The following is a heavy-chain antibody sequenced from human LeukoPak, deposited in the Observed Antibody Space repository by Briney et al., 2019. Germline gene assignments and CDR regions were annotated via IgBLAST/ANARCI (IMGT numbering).Heavy chain of an antibody. V-gene: IGHV3-74*01. CDR2: INSDGSST. CDR1: GFTFSSYW. CDR3: ARNPYSSGWYVGYNWFDP. J-gene: IGHJ5*02. Sequence: GGSLRLSCAASGFTFSSYWMHWVRHAPGKGLVWVSRINSDGSSTSYADSVKGRFTISRDNAKNTLYLQMNSLRAEDTAVYYCARNPYSSGWYVGYNWFDPWGQGTLVTVSS. D-gene: IGHD6-19*01.